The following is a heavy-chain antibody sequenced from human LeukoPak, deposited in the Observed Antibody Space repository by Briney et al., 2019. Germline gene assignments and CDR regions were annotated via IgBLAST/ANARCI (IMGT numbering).Heavy chain of an antibody. J-gene: IGHJ6*03. D-gene: IGHD2-2*01. CDR1: GFTFSSYA. CDR3: AKRYGGWSIVVVPAAYYMDV. CDR2: ISGSGGST. V-gene: IGHV3-23*01. Sequence: GGSLRLSCAASGFTFSSYAMSWVRQAPGKGLEWVSAISGSGGSTYYADSVKGRFTISRDNSKNTPYLQMNSLRAEDTAVYYCAKRYGGWSIVVVPAAYYMDVWGKGTTVTVSS.